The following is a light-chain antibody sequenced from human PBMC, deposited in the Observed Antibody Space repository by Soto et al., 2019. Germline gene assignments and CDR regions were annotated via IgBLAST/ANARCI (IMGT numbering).Light chain of an antibody. CDR3: QQYNSYWT. J-gene: IGKJ1*01. CDR1: QDIATY. CDR2: DAS. V-gene: IGKV1-5*01. Sequence: DIQMTQSPSSLSASVGNRVTITCQASQDIATYLNWYQQKPGKAPRLLIYDASKLEPGVPSRFSGTGSGTEFTLTISNLQPDDFATYYCQQYNSYWTFGQGTKVDI.